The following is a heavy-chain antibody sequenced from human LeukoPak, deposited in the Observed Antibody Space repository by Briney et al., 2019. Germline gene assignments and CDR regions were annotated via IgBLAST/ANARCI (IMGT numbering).Heavy chain of an antibody. J-gene: IGHJ4*02. CDR3: ATDPYSRGWSGGDYFDQ. V-gene: IGHV3-23*01. D-gene: IGHD6-19*01. Sequence: GSLRLSCAASGFTFDKYAMSWVRQAPGKGLEWVSSVGAGGGAPYYSDSVKGRFSISRDNSKSTLYLQMTGLTDEDTAIYYCATDPYSRGWSGGDYFDQWGRGTLVTVSS. CDR1: GFTFDKYA. CDR2: VGAGGGAP.